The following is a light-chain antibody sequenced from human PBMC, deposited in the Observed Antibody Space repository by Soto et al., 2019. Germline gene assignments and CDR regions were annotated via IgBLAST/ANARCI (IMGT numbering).Light chain of an antibody. Sequence: DVKMTQSPSTLSAYVGDRVTITCRASQSISSWLAWYQQKPGKAPKLLIYDASSLESGVPSRFSGSGSGTEFTLNISSLQPDDFATYYCQQYNSYSPTFGQGTKAAI. CDR3: QQYNSYSPT. V-gene: IGKV1-5*01. J-gene: IGKJ1*01. CDR2: DAS. CDR1: QSISSW.